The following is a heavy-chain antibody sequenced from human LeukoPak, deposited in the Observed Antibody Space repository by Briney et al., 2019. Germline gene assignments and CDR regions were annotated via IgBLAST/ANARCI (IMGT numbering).Heavy chain of an antibody. CDR1: GYTFLNYT. V-gene: IGHV1-3*01. Sequence: GASVMVSCKASGYTFLNYTMHWVRQAPGQRLEWMGWINAGNRNTKYSQKFQGRVTITRDTSATIAYMELSSLRSEDTAVYYCARSVRSEAADYWGQGTLVTVSP. J-gene: IGHJ4*02. CDR3: ARSVRSEAADY. CDR2: INAGNRNT.